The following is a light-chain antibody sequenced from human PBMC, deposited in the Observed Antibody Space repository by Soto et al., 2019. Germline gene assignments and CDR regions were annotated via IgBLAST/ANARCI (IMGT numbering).Light chain of an antibody. V-gene: IGKV3-15*01. CDR1: QSVSSN. Sequence: EIVMTQSPATLSVSPGERATLSCRASQSVSSNLAWYQQKPGQAPRLLIYGASTRATGIPARFSGSGSGTDFSLTISSLQPDDFATYYCQQYNGYSRTFGQGTKVDIK. CDR2: GAS. CDR3: QQYNGYSRT. J-gene: IGKJ1*01.